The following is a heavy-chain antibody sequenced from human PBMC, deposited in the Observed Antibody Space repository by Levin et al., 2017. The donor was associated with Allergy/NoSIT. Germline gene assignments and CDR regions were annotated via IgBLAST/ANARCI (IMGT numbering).Heavy chain of an antibody. V-gene: IGHV4-4*02. J-gene: IGHJ4*02. D-gene: IGHD1-26*01. Sequence: SETLSLTCGVSGASIRTINWWTWVRQSPGKGLEWIAEIYHTGNTKYNPSLESRVTISVDESKNQFSLKMSPVTAADTAIYYGAKNSVEATGVLDSWGQGILVTVSS. CDR2: IYHTGNT. CDR1: GASIRTINW. CDR3: AKNSVEATGVLDS.